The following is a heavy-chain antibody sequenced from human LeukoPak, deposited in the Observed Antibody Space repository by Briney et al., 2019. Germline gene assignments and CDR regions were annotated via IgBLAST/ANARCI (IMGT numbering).Heavy chain of an antibody. D-gene: IGHD1-26*01. V-gene: IGHV3-74*01. J-gene: IGHJ3*02. CDR3: ARAFSGRAFDI. CDR1: GFTFSSYW. CDR2: INNDGSST. Sequence: GGSLRLSCAASGFTFSSYWMHWVRQAPGKGLVWVSRINNDGSSTSYADSVKGRFTISRDNAKNTLYLQMYSLRAEDTAVYYCARAFSGRAFDIWGQGTMVTVSS.